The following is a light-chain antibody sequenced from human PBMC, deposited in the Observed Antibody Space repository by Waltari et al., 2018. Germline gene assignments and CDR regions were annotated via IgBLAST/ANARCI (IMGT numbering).Light chain of an antibody. J-gene: IGLJ3*02. CDR1: SSGVGSYSL. CDR2: EVN. CDR3: CSHADSTTLWM. V-gene: IGLV2-23*02. Sequence: QSALTQPASVSGSPGQSITISCTGTSSGVGSYSLVYWYQQHPGKAPKLIISEVNQRPSGVSNRFSGSKSGNTASLTISGLQAEDEADYYCCSHADSTTLWMFGGGTKLTVL.